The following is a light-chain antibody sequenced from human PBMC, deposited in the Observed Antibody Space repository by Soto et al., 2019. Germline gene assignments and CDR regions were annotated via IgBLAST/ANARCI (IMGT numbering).Light chain of an antibody. Sequence: EIVLTQSPGTLSLSPGERATLSCRASQSVSSSYLAWYQQKPGQAPRLLIYGASSRAIGIPDRFSGSGSGTDFTFTISRLEPEDFAVYYCQQYDRSLFTFGPGTKVDIK. CDR3: QQYDRSLFT. J-gene: IGKJ3*01. CDR2: GAS. CDR1: QSVSSSY. V-gene: IGKV3-20*01.